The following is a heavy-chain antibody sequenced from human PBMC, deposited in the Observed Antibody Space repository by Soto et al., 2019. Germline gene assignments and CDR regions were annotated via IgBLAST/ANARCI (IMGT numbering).Heavy chain of an antibody. CDR1: GFTFSSYS. CDR3: ATAFGGWPPDS. D-gene: IGHD6-19*01. V-gene: IGHV3-48*01. Sequence: PGGSLRLSCAASGFTFSSYSMNWVRQAPGKGLEWVSYISSSSSTIYYADSVKGRFTISRDNAKNSLYLQMNSLRAEDTAVYYCATAFGGWPPDSWGQGTLVPVSS. CDR2: ISSSSSTI. J-gene: IGHJ4*02.